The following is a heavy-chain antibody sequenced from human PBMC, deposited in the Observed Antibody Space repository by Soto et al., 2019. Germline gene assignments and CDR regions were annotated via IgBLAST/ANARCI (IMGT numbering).Heavy chain of an antibody. CDR3: AGGVVMDYYYGMDV. Sequence: SETLSLTCTVSGGSISSSSYYWGWIRQPPGKGLEWIGSIYYSGSTYYNPSLKSRVTISVDTSKNQFSLKLSSVTAADTAAYYCAGGVVMDYYYGMDVWGKGSSVAVAS. V-gene: IGHV4-39*01. CDR2: IYYSGST. J-gene: IGHJ6*04. CDR1: GGSISSSSYY. D-gene: IGHD3-3*01.